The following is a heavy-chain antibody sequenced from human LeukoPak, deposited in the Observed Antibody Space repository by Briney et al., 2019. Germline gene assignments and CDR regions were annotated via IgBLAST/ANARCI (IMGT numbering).Heavy chain of an antibody. J-gene: IGHJ6*03. Sequence: PSETLSLTCAVSGGSISGFSWSWVRQPAGKGLEWIGHIYASGSINYSPSLESRVTMSLDTAGNHLSLKLSSVTAADTATYYCARAVGPLIATAGRLNYYHYYMDVWGKGATVAVSS. D-gene: IGHD6-13*01. V-gene: IGHV4-4*07. CDR3: ARAVGPLIATAGRLNYYHYYMDV. CDR2: IYASGSI. CDR1: GGSISGFS.